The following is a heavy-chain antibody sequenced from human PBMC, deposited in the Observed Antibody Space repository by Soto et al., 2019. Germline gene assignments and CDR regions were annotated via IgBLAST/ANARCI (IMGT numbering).Heavy chain of an antibody. D-gene: IGHD6-13*01. J-gene: IGHJ5*02. CDR2: IYYSGST. CDR1: GGSISSSSYY. Sequence: SETLSLTCTVSGGSISSSSYYWGWIRQPPGKGLEWIGSIYYSGSTYYNPSLKSRVTISVDTSKNQFSLKLSSVTAADTAVYYCTHQGIAAAMFDPWGQGTLVTVSS. V-gene: IGHV4-39*01. CDR3: THQGIAAAMFDP.